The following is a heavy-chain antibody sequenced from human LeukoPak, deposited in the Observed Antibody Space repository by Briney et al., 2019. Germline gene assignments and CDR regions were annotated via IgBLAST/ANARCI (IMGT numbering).Heavy chain of an antibody. CDR3: ARRYDTSGRLDY. J-gene: IGHJ4*02. Sequence: PSETLSLTCTVSGGSIRSYYWSWLRQPPGKGLEWIGYIYYIGGTNYNPSLKSRVTISLDTSKNQFSLKLNSVTAADTAVYYCARRYDTSGRLDYWGQGTLVTVSS. V-gene: IGHV4-59*08. CDR2: IYYIGGT. CDR1: GGSIRSYY. D-gene: IGHD3-22*01.